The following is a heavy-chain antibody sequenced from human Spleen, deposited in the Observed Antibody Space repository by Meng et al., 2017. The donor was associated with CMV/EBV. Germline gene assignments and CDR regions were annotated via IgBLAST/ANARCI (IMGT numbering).Heavy chain of an antibody. D-gene: IGHD6-13*01. CDR3: ARLGAAAGDY. CDR1: GGSISSSSYY. V-gene: IGHV4-39*01. J-gene: IGHJ4*02. Sequence: GSLRLSCTVSGGSISSSSYYWGWIRQPPGKGLEWIGSLSDTGSTYYNPSLRSRVTMSIDTSKNQFSLRLNSVTAADTAVYYCARLGAAAGDYWGQGTLVTVSS. CDR2: LSDTGST.